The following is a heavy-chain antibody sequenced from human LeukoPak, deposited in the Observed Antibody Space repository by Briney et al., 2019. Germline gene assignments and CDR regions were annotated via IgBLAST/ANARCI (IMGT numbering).Heavy chain of an antibody. V-gene: IGHV3-21*04. CDR2: ISSSGSTI. CDR3: ARDRATMIVVVSRNWYFDL. D-gene: IGHD3-22*01. Sequence: KPGGSLRLSCAASGFTFSSYSMNWVRQAPGKGLEWVSSISSSGSTIYYADSVKGRFTISRDNAKNSLYLQMNSLRAEDTAVYYCARDRATMIVVVSRNWYFDLWGRGTLVTVSS. J-gene: IGHJ2*01. CDR1: GFTFSSYS.